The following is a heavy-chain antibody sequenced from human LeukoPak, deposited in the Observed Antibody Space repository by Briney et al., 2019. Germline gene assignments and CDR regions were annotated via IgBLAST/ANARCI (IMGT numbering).Heavy chain of an antibody. CDR1: GFTFSSYW. V-gene: IGHV3-74*01. CDR3: AKSMTGLDDY. CDR2: IDPDGSRT. D-gene: IGHD3-9*01. Sequence: GVSLRLSCGGSGFTFSSYWFHWVRQAPGKGPVWVSRIDPDGSRTDYADSVRGRFTISRDNAKNTLYLQMNSLRVEDTAVYFCAKSMTGLDDYWGQGTLVTVSS. J-gene: IGHJ4*02.